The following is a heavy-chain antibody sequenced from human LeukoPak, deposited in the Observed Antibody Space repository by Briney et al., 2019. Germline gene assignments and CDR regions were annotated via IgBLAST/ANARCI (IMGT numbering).Heavy chain of an antibody. CDR1: EFIFSDYA. D-gene: IGHD6-19*01. Sequence: GGSLRLSCAASEFIFSDYAMGWVRQAPGKGLEWVSTIDKTSYTKFYADSVKGRFTISRDNSKNTLYLQMNSLRTEDTAVYFCAKFEGATIPGWFNDYWGQGILVTVSS. V-gene: IGHV3-23*05. CDR2: IDKTSYTK. J-gene: IGHJ4*02. CDR3: AKFEGATIPGWFNDY.